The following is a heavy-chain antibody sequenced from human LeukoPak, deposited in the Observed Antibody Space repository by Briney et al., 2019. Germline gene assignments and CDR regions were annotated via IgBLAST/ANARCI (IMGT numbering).Heavy chain of an antibody. V-gene: IGHV1-3*01. CDR1: GYTFITSS. Sequence: ASVKVSCKTLGYTFITSSIYWVRQALGQRLEWLGWITVASGNTRYSENLQGRVTLTRDTSANTAYMELHNLKFEDTAVYYCVGGSLGYWGQGTLVTVST. CDR2: ITVASGNT. CDR3: VGGSLGY. J-gene: IGHJ4*02.